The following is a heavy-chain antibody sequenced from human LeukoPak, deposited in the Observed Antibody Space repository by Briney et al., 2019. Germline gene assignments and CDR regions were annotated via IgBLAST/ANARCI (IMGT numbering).Heavy chain of an antibody. CDR2: IGNIATTT. D-gene: IGHD6-13*01. CDR1: GYSISSGYY. CDR3: ARETPYSNTWTDFDF. V-gene: IGHV3-11*01. Sequence: LSLTCTVSGYSISSGYYMAWIRQAPGKGLEWVSYIGNIATTTHYADSVKGRFTISRDNAKNSLSLQMNNLRVEDTAVYYCARETPYSNTWTDFDFWGQGTLVTVSS. J-gene: IGHJ4*02.